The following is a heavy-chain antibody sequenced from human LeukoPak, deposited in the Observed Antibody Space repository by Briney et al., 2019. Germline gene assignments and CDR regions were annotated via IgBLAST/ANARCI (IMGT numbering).Heavy chain of an antibody. V-gene: IGHV1-8*03. Sequence: GASVKVSCKASGYTFTSYDINWVRQATGQGLEWMGWMNPNSGNTGYAQKFQGRVTITRNTSISTAYMELSSLRSEDTAAYYCARTPRYCSSTSCLPSDYNWFDPWGQGTLVTVSS. CDR1: GYTFTSYD. CDR2: MNPNSGNT. J-gene: IGHJ5*02. D-gene: IGHD2-2*01. CDR3: ARTPRYCSSTSCLPSDYNWFDP.